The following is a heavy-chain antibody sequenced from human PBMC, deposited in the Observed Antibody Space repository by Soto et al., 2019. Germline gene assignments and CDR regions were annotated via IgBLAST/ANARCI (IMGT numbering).Heavy chain of an antibody. J-gene: IGHJ3*02. V-gene: IGHV3-53*02. CDR2: IYSGGST. CDR3: ARGGGKRWLQNPRGADAFDI. D-gene: IGHD5-12*01. CDR1: GFTVSSNY. Sequence: EVQLVETGGGLIQPGGSLRLSCAASGFTVSSNYMSWVRQAPGKGLEWVSVIYSGGSTYYADSVKGRFTISRDNSKNTLDLQMNSRGAEDTAVYYCARGGGKRWLQNPRGADAFDIWGQGTMVTVSS.